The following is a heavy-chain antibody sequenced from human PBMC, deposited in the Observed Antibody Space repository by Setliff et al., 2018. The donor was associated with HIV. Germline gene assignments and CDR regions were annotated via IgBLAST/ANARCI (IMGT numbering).Heavy chain of an antibody. Sequence: LRLSCAASRFTFSSYTMNWVRQAPGKGLEWVSSISSSSSYIYYADSVKGRFTISRDNAKNSLYLQMNSLRAEDTAVYYCVRGLVVPAAMTFDYYYGMDVWGQGTTVTVSS. CDR3: VRGLVVPAAMTFDYYYGMDV. V-gene: IGHV3-21*01. J-gene: IGHJ6*02. D-gene: IGHD2-2*01. CDR1: RFTFSSYT. CDR2: ISSSSSYI.